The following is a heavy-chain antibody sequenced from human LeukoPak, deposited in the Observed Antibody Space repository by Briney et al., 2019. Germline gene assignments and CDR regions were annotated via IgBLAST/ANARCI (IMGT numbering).Heavy chain of an antibody. D-gene: IGHD5-12*01. CDR1: GFTFSSYS. V-gene: IGHV3-21*04. CDR3: AKDGHGSGYHDAFDI. CDR2: ISSSSSYI. J-gene: IGHJ3*02. Sequence: GGSLRLSCAASGFTFSSYSMNWVRQAPGKGLEWVSSISSSSSYIYYADSVKGRFTISRDNAKNSLYLQMNSLRAEDTAVYYCAKDGHGSGYHDAFDIWGQGTMVTVSS.